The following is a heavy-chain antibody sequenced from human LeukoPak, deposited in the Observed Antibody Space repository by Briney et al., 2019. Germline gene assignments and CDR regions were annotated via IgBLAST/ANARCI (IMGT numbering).Heavy chain of an antibody. D-gene: IGHD3-10*01. CDR3: ARDHDSYGSGSLPLDY. V-gene: IGHV3-48*04. CDR1: GFTFSSHG. J-gene: IGHJ4*02. CDR2: ISSSGSTI. Sequence: GGSLRLSCAASGFTFSSHGMNWVRQAPGKGLEWVSYISSSGSTIYYADSVKGRFTISRDNAKNSLYLQMNSLRAEDTAVYYCARDHDSYGSGSLPLDYWGQGTLVTVSS.